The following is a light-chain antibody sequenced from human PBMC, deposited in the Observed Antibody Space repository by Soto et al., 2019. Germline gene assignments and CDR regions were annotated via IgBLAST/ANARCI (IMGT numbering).Light chain of an antibody. V-gene: IGLV4-69*01. Sequence: QPVLTQSPSASASQGASVKLTCTLSSGHSSYAIAWHQQQPEKGPRYLMKLDSDGSHTKGDAIPDRFSGSSSGTERYLTISSLQSEDEADYYCQPWGTGIHVVFGGGTKLTVL. J-gene: IGLJ2*01. CDR1: SGHSSYA. CDR3: QPWGTGIHVV. CDR2: LDSDGSH.